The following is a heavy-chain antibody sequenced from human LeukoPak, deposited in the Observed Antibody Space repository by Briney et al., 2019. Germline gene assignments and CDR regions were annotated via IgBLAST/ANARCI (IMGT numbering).Heavy chain of an antibody. CDR2: INSDGNST. D-gene: IGHD3-10*01. J-gene: IGHJ4*02. CDR3: ARDTGRVWFGELLGVGFDY. CDR1: GFTFSSYW. Sequence: GGSLRLSCAASGFTFSSYWMHWVRQAPGKGLVWVSRINSDGNSTSYADSVKGRFTISRDNAKNTLYLQMNSLRAEDTAVYYCARDTGRVWFGELLGVGFDYWGQGTLVTVSS. V-gene: IGHV3-74*01.